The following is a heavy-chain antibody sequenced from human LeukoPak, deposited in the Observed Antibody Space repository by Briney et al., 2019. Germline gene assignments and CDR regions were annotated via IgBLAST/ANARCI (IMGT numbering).Heavy chain of an antibody. CDR2: ISGSGGST. V-gene: IGHV3-23*01. CDR1: GFTFSSYA. CDR3: AKDRTVRGVIPNWFDP. Sequence: GGSLRLSCAASGFTFSSYAMSSVRQAPGKGLEWVSAISGSGGSTYYADSVKGRVTISRDNSKNTLYLQMNSLRAEDTAVYYCAKDRTVRGVIPNWFDPWGQRTLVTDSS. D-gene: IGHD3-10*01. J-gene: IGHJ5*02.